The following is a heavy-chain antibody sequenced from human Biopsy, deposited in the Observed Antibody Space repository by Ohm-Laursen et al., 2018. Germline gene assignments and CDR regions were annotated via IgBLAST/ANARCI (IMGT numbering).Heavy chain of an antibody. V-gene: IGHV1-69*06. CDR3: AGGAAKGNPYDH. J-gene: IGHJ5*02. CDR2: IIPTFDTP. D-gene: IGHD3-10*01. CDR1: GGTFSSYV. Sequence: GSSVKVSCKVSGGTFSSYVISWVRQAPGQGLEWMGRIIPTFDTPTYAPDFQGRVTFTADKSTGTAHLVLSCLRSEDTAIYYCAGGAAKGNPYDHWGRGTLVTVSS.